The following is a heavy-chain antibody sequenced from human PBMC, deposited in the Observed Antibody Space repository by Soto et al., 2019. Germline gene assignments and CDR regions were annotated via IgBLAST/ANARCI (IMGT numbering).Heavy chain of an antibody. J-gene: IGHJ2*01. Sequence: EVQLVESGGGLVKPGGSLRLSCAASGFTFSSYSMNWVRQAPGKGLEWVSSISSSSSYIYYADSVKGRVTITRDNAKNSLYLQMNSLRAEDTAVYYCATSRGSYSRYFAHWSRGILVTFSS. CDR1: GFTFSSYS. V-gene: IGHV3-21*01. CDR3: ATSRGSYSRYFAH. CDR2: ISSSSSYI. D-gene: IGHD1-26*01.